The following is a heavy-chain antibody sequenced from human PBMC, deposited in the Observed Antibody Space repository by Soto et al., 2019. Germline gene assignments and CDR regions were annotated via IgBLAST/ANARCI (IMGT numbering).Heavy chain of an antibody. V-gene: IGHV3-21*01. Sequence: LRLSCAASGFTFSNYNMNWVRRAPGKGLEWVSSITSSRAYIYYADSVKGRFTISRNNAKNSLYLQMNSLRAEDTAVYYCARDLLPYSSSWYEFDYWGQGTLVTVSS. CDR1: GFTFSNYN. CDR2: ITSSRAYI. D-gene: IGHD6-13*01. J-gene: IGHJ4*02. CDR3: ARDLLPYSSSWYEFDY.